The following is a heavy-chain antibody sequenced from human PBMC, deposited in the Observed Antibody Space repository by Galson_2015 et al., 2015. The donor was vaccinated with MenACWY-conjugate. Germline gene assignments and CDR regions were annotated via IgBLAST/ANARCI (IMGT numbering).Heavy chain of an antibody. CDR1: GDSVSSNTAT. V-gene: IGHV6-1*01. J-gene: IGHJ3*01. CDR2: TYYRSKWYN. Sequence: AISGDSVSSNTATWNWLRQSPSRGLEWLGRTYYRSKWYNDYAVSVQSRITINPDTSKNQFSLHLSSVTPEDTAVYYCASGFHLWGQGTMVTVSS. CDR3: ASGFHL.